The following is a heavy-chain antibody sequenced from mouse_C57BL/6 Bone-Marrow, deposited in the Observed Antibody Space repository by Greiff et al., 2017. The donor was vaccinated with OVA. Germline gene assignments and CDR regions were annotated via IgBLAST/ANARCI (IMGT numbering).Heavy chain of an antibody. J-gene: IGHJ1*03. CDR3: AGGGYGSSIYWYFDV. V-gene: IGHV1-12*01. CDR2: IYPGNGDT. CDR1: GYTFTSYN. D-gene: IGHD1-1*01. Sequence: QVQLQQSGAELVRPGASVKMSCKASGYTFTSYNMHWVKQTPRQGLEWIGAIYPGNGDTYYNQKFKGKATLTVDKSSSPAYMQLRSLTSEDSAVYFCAGGGYGSSIYWYFDVWGTGTTVTVSS.